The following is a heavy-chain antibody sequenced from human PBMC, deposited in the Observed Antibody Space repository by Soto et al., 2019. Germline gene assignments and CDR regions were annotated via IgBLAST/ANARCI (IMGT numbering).Heavy chain of an antibody. CDR1: GGSIIGYY. V-gene: IGHV4-59*01. Sequence: SETLSLTCTVSGGSIIGYYWSWIRQPPGRGLEWIGYIYYAGNTLYTPSLNSRVTISVDTSKNQLSLNLTSVTAADTAVYYCAKTPFSGTLGTVLHYIGSWGQGTLVRVPS. D-gene: IGHD1-26*01. J-gene: IGHJ4*02. CDR3: AKTPFSGTLGTVLHYIGS. CDR2: IYYAGNT.